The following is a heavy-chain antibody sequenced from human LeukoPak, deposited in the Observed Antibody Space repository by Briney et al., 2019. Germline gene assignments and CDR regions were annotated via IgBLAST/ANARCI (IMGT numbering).Heavy chain of an antibody. J-gene: IGHJ5*02. CDR3: ARGGQWRRWFDP. D-gene: IGHD6-19*01. Sequence: PSETLSHTCAVYGGSFSGYYWSWIRQPPGEGLEWIGEINHSGSTNYNPSLKSRVTISVDTSKNQFSLKLSSVTAADTAVYYCARGGQWRRWFDPWGQGTLVTVSS. V-gene: IGHV4-34*01. CDR2: INHSGST. CDR1: GGSFSGYY.